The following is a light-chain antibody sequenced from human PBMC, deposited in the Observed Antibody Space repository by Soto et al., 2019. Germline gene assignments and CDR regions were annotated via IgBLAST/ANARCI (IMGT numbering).Light chain of an antibody. CDR3: CSYTSSSTLDV. J-gene: IGLJ1*01. Sequence: QSALAQPASVSGSPGQSITISCTGTTSDIGYYNYVSWYQQHPGKVPKLLIYDVTSRPSGVSNRFSGSKSGSTASLTISGLRAEDEADYYCCSYTSSSTLDVFGTGTKLTVL. CDR1: TSDIGYYNY. CDR2: DVT. V-gene: IGLV2-14*01.